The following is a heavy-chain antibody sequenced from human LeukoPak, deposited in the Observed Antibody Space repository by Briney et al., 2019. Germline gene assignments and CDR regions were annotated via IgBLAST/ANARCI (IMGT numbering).Heavy chain of an antibody. CDR2: IYYSGTT. J-gene: IGHJ6*02. CDR3: ARDFYYYGMDV. CDR1: GGSISSSSYY. V-gene: IGHV4-39*02. Sequence: KPSETLSLTCTVSGGSISSSSYYWGWVRQPPGKGPEWIGTIYYSGTTYYNPSLKSRVTVSVDTSKNQFSLRLSSVTAADTAVYYCARDFYYYGMDVWGQGTTVTVSS.